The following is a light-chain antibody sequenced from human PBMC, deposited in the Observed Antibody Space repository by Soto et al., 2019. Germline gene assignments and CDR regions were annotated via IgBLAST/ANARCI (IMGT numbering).Light chain of an antibody. CDR2: DAY. CDR1: QSVGTY. V-gene: IGKV3-11*01. J-gene: IGKJ4*01. Sequence: EIVFTQSPATLSLSPGERATLSCGASQSVGTYLAWYQQKPGQAPRLLIYDAYIRATGIPARFSGSGSGTDFTLTISSLEPEDFAVYYCQQRSNWPPLTVGGGTKGEIK. CDR3: QQRSNWPPLT.